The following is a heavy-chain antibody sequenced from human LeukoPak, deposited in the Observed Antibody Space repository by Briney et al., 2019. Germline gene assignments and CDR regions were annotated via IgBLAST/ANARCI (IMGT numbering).Heavy chain of an antibody. CDR2: IYPGDSDT. CDR1: GYSFTNYW. J-gene: IGHJ4*02. V-gene: IGHV5-51*01. CDR3: ARLLNYDDLDY. D-gene: IGHD3-22*01. Sequence: GESLKISCKGAGYSFTNYWIGWVRQMAGKGLEGMGIIYPGDSDTRYSPSFHGQATISADKSITTAYLQWSSLKASDTPMYYCARLLNYDDLDYWGQGTLVTVSS.